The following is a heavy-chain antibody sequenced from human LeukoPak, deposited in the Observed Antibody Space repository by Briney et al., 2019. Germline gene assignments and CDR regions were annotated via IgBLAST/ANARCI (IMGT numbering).Heavy chain of an antibody. V-gene: IGHV3-30*18. Sequence: PGRSLRLSCAASGFTFSSCGMHWVRQAPGKGLEWVAVISYDGSNKYYADSVKGRFTISRDNSKNTLYLQMNSLRAEDTAVYYCAKDQAQIITTMGVQDYWGQGTLVTVSS. CDR3: AKDQAQIITTMGVQDY. CDR2: ISYDGSNK. CDR1: GFTFSSCG. J-gene: IGHJ4*02. D-gene: IGHD5-18*01.